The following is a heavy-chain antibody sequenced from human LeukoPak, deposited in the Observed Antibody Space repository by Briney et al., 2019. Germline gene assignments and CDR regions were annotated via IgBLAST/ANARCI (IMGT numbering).Heavy chain of an antibody. CDR1: GFSSGGYA. CDR3: VARPPVIVAGPFDY. D-gene: IGHD5-12*01. V-gene: IGHV3-23*01. J-gene: IGHJ4*02. CDR2: ISGTDYNT. Sequence: GGSLRLSCAASGFSSGGYAMGWVRQVQGKGLEWVSTISGTDYNTYYADSVKGRFTISRDNSRNTLSLLMISLRAEDTAVYYCVARPPVIVAGPFDYWGQGTLVTVSS.